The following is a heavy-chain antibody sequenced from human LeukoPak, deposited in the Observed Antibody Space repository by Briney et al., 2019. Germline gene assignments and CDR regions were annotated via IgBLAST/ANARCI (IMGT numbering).Heavy chain of an antibody. Sequence: TSQTLSLTCAISGDSVSSNSVAWTWIRQSPSRGLEWLGRTYYRSKWYNDYAVSVKSRITINPDTSKNQFSLQLNSVTPEDTAVYYCAGESETVRAGVPAAIDYWGQGTLVTVSS. CDR3: AGESETVRAGVPAAIDY. J-gene: IGHJ4*02. D-gene: IGHD2-2*01. CDR1: GDSVSSNSVA. CDR2: TYYRSKWYN. V-gene: IGHV6-1*01.